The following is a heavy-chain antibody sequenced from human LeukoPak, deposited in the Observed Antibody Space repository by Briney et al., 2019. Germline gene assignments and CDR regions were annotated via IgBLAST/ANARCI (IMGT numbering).Heavy chain of an antibody. D-gene: IGHD3-10*01. Sequence: SGGSLRLSCAASGFTFSSNAMHWVRQAPGKGLECVAVISYDGSNKYYADSVKGRFTISRDNSKNTLYLQMNSLRAEDTAVYYCARVMVRGAVYYYYGMDVWGQGTTVTVSS. CDR1: GFTFSSNA. V-gene: IGHV3-30-3*01. J-gene: IGHJ6*02. CDR3: ARVMVRGAVYYYYGMDV. CDR2: ISYDGSNK.